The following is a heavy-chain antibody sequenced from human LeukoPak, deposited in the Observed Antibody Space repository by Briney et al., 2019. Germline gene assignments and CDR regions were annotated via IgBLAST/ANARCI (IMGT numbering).Heavy chain of an antibody. D-gene: IGHD1-1*01. V-gene: IGHV1-69*13. CDR2: IIPIFGTA. CDR3: ARGTGTTRFDP. CDR1: GGTFSSYA. J-gene: IGHJ5*02. Sequence: SVKVSCKASGGTFSSYAISWVRQAPGQGLEWMGGIIPIFGTANYAQKFQGRVTITADESTSTAYMELSSLRSDDTAVYYCARGTGTTRFDPWGQGTLVTVSS.